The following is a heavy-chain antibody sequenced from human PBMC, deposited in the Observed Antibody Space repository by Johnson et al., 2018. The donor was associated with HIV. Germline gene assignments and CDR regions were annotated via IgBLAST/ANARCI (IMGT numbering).Heavy chain of an antibody. CDR2: ISYDGSNK. V-gene: IGHV3-30*04. J-gene: IGHJ3*01. Sequence: QVQLVESGGGVVQPGRSLRLSCAASGFTFSSYAMHWVRQAPGKGLEWVAVISYDGSNKYYADSVKGRFTISRDNSKNTLYLQMNSLKTEDTAVYYCTTSWRITGVPSTWGQGTMVTVSS. CDR3: TTSWRITGVPST. D-gene: IGHD7-27*01. CDR1: GFTFSSYA.